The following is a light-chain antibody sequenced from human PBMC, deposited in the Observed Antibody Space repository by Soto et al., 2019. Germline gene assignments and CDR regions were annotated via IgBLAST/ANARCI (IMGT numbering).Light chain of an antibody. CDR3: QQYNNWPQWT. CDR1: QSVSSN. V-gene: IGKV3-15*01. Sequence: EIVMTQSPATLSVSPGERATLSCSASQSVSSNLAWYQQKPGQAPRLLIYGASTRATGIPARFSGSGSGTEFTLTISSLQSDAFAVYYCQQYNNWPQWTFGQGKKVEIQ. CDR2: GAS. J-gene: IGKJ1*01.